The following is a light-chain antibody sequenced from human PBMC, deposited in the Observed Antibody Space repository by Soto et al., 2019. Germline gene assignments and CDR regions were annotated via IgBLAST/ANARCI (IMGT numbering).Light chain of an antibody. V-gene: IGLV1-40*01. CDR1: SSNIGAGYD. J-gene: IGLJ1*01. CDR2: GNS. Sequence: QSVLTQPPSVSGAPGQRVTISCTGSSSNIGAGYDVHWYQQLPGTAPKLLIYGNSNRPSGVPDRFSGSKSSTSASLAITGLQAEDEADYYCQSYDSSLSGLDYVFGTGTKLTVL. CDR3: QSYDSSLSGLDYV.